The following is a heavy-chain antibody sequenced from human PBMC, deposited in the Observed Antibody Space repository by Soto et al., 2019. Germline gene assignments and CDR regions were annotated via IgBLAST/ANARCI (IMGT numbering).Heavy chain of an antibody. CDR1: GFTCSSYW. J-gene: IGHJ4*02. D-gene: IGHD2-2*02. V-gene: IGHV3-74*01. Sequence: GGSLRLSCAASGFTCSSYWMHWVRQAPGKGLVWVSRISSDGSSTSYADSVKGRFTISRDNAKNMLYLQMNSLRAEDTAVYYCARTPTYCSSSSCYTFDYWGQGALVTVSS. CDR3: ARTPTYCSSSSCYTFDY. CDR2: ISSDGSST.